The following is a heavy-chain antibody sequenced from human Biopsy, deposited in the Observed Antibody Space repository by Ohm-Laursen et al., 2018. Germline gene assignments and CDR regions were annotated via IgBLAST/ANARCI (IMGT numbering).Heavy chain of an antibody. V-gene: IGHV3-11*04. J-gene: IGHJ4*02. D-gene: IGHD4/OR15-4a*01. CDR1: GFSFSDYH. CDR2: MSRSGDTI. CDR3: ARGANPFHY. Sequence: SLRLSCTASGFSFSDYHMRWIRQAPGKGLEWVSYMSRSGDTIYYADSVKGRFTISRDNAKNSLYLQMNSLRADDTAVYYCARGANPFHYWGRGTLVTVSS.